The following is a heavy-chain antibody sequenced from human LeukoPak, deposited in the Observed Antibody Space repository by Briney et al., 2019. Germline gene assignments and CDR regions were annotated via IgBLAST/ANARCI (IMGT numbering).Heavy chain of an antibody. CDR1: GFSFSSYW. CDR3: ARVAYYYDSSGYYFDY. D-gene: IGHD3-22*01. Sequence: PGGSLRLSCAASGFSFSSYWMHWVRHAPGKGLVWVSRINSDGSTTSYADSVKGRFTISRDNAKNTLYLQMNSLRAEDTAVSYCARVAYYYDSSGYYFDYWGQGTLVTVSS. J-gene: IGHJ4*02. V-gene: IGHV3-74*01. CDR2: INSDGSTT.